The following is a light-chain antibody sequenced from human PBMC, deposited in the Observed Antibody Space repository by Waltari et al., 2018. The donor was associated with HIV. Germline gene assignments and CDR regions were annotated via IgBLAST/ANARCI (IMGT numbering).Light chain of an antibody. J-gene: IGKJ4*02. Sequence: VLTQSPEFLTVSQGERATINCTSSQSVSYASNNTTCLAWYQQQPGQPPKLLLSEASSRPSGVPVRFRGGGSGTRFTLTIDNLQPDDVGIYYCQQYYTTPLFGGGTKVEI. CDR2: EAS. CDR1: QSVSYASNNTTC. CDR3: QQYYTTPL. V-gene: IGKV4-1*01.